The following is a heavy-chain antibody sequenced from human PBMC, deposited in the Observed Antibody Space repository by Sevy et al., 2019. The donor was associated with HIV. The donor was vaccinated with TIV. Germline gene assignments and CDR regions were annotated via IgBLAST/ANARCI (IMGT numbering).Heavy chain of an antibody. D-gene: IGHD3-16*02. CDR2: MNPNSGNT. CDR1: GYTFTSYD. CDR3: ARVIGSTIDY. Sequence: ASVKVSCKASGYTFTSYDINWVRQATGQGLEWMGWMNPNSGNTGYAQKFQGRVTMTMNTSISTAYMGLSSLGSEDTAVYYCARVIGSTIDYWGQGTLVTVSS. V-gene: IGHV1-8*01. J-gene: IGHJ4*02.